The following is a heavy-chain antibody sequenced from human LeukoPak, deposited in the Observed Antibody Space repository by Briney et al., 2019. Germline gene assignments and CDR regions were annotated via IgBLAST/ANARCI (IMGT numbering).Heavy chain of an antibody. CDR1: GYSFTSYR. J-gene: IGHJ6*03. CDR2: IYPGDSDT. Sequence: GESLKISCKGSGYSFTSYRIGWVRQMPGKGLEWMGIIYPGDSDTRYSPSFQGQVTISADKSISTAYLQWSSLKASDNTLFHCATRSSIAAPTGYYYYYMDVWGKGTTVTVSS. CDR3: ATRSSIAAPTGYYYYYMDV. D-gene: IGHD6-6*01. V-gene: IGHV5-51*01.